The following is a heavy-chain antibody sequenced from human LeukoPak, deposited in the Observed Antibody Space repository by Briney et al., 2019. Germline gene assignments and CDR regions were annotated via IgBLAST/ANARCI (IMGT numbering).Heavy chain of an antibody. Sequence: ASVKVSCKASGYAFTGYYIHWVRQAPGQGLEWMGWINPNSGGTKYAQKFQGRVTMTRDTSITTAYMGLSRLRSGDTAVYYCAKGRVVASSKSLTYHWFDPWGQGTLVTVSS. CDR2: INPNSGGT. J-gene: IGHJ5*02. D-gene: IGHD5-12*01. V-gene: IGHV1-2*02. CDR1: GYAFTGYY. CDR3: AKGRVVASSKSLTYHWFDP.